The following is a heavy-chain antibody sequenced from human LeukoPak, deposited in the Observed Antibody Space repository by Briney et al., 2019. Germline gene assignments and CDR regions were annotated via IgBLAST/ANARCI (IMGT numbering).Heavy chain of an antibody. J-gene: IGHJ4*02. CDR2: INHSGST. V-gene: IGHV4-34*01. Sequence: SETLSPTCAVYGGSFSGYYWSWIRQPPGKGLEWIGEINHSGSTNYNPSLKSRVTISVDTSKNQFSLKLSSVTAADTAVYYCARLGGYCSSTSCPTDYWGQGTLVTVSS. CDR1: GGSFSGYY. CDR3: ARLGGYCSSTSCPTDY. D-gene: IGHD2-2*01.